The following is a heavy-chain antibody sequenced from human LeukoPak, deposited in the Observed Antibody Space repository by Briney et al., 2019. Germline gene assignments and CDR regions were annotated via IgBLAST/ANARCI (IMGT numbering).Heavy chain of an antibody. CDR3: ARDNGSYYYMDV. J-gene: IGHJ6*03. Sequence: SETLSLTCTVSGGSIRRYYWSWVRQSAGKGLEWIGRIYTSGNTNYNPSLKSRVTISLDKSKNQFSLNLSSVTAADTAVYYCARDNGSYYYMDVWGKGTTVTVSS. CDR1: GGSIRRYY. D-gene: IGHD6-25*01. CDR2: IYTSGNT. V-gene: IGHV4-4*07.